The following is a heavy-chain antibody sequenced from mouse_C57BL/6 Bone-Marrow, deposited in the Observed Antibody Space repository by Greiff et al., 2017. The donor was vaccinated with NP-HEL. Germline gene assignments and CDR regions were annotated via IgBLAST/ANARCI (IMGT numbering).Heavy chain of an antibody. Sequence: QVQLQQSGPELVKPGASVKLSCKASGYTFTSYDINWVKQRPGQGLEWIGWIYPRAGSTKDNEKVKGKATMTVDKSSRTAYMELHSLKSEDSAVYFCAREDYSFIITTVVYWYFDVWGTGTTVTVSS. CDR3: AREDYSFIITTVVYWYFDV. CDR1: GYTFTSYD. V-gene: IGHV1-85*01. CDR2: IYPRAGST. J-gene: IGHJ1*03. D-gene: IGHD1-1*01.